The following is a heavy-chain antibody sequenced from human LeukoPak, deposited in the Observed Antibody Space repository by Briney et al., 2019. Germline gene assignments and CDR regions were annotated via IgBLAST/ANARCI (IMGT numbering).Heavy chain of an antibody. CDR2: THSDGST. D-gene: IGHD3-10*01. Sequence: PGGSLRLSCAASGFTFGSYDMSWVRQAPGKGLEWVSITHSDGSTYSVDSVKGRFTISRDNFRNTLYLQMNSLRAEDTAVYYCARVRFGALDYWGQGALVFVSS. CDR1: GFTFGSYD. CDR3: ARVRFGALDY. J-gene: IGHJ4*02. V-gene: IGHV3-53*01.